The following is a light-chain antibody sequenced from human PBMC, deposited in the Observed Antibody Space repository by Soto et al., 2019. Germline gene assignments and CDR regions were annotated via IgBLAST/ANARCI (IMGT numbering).Light chain of an antibody. CDR1: QSINSRY. CDR2: GAS. V-gene: IGKV3-20*01. CDR3: QQFGSSPGFT. J-gene: IGKJ3*01. Sequence: EIVLTQSPGTLSLSPGERATLSCRASQSINSRYLAWYQQKPGQAPRLLIYGASSRATGIPDRFSGSGSGTDFTLTNSSLEPEDFAVYYCQQFGSSPGFTFGPGTKVDIK.